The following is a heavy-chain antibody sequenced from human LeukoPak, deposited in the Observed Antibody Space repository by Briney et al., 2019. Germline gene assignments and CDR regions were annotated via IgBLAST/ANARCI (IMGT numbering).Heavy chain of an antibody. CDR3: AKDASFGELPNLFDY. CDR1: GFTVSGNY. J-gene: IGHJ4*02. Sequence: PGGSLRLSCAASGFTVSGNYMSWVRQAPGKGLEWVAVIPYDGSNKYYADSVKGRFTISRDNSKNTLYLQMNSLRAEDTAVYYCAKDASFGELPNLFDYWGQGTLVTVSS. V-gene: IGHV3-30*18. D-gene: IGHD3-10*01. CDR2: IPYDGSNK.